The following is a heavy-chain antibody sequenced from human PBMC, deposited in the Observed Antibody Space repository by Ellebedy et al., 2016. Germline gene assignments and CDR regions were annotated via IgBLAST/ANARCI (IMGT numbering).Heavy chain of an antibody. Sequence: SETLSLTCTVSGASISSSSYYWVWIRQPPGKGLEWIGSIFYSGSTSYNPSLKSRVTISVDTSKNQFSLKLNSVTAADTAVYYCARTLSRIAAVGTVDYWGQGTLVTVSS. CDR3: ARTLSRIAAVGTVDY. D-gene: IGHD6-13*01. J-gene: IGHJ4*02. CDR2: IFYSGST. CDR1: GASISSSSYY. V-gene: IGHV4-39*07.